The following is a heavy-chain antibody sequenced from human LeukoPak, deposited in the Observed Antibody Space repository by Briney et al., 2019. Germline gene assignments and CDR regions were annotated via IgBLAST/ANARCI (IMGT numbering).Heavy chain of an antibody. D-gene: IGHD2-2*01. Sequence: SETLSLTCTVSGGSTSSSSYYWGWIRQPPGKGLEWIGSIYYSGSTYYNPSLKSRVTISVDTSKNEFSLKLSSVTAADTAVYYCARLYCSSTSCYQNGSVQHWGQGTLVTVSS. CDR2: IYYSGST. J-gene: IGHJ1*01. V-gene: IGHV4-39*01. CDR3: ARLYCSSTSCYQNGSVQH. CDR1: GGSTSSSSYY.